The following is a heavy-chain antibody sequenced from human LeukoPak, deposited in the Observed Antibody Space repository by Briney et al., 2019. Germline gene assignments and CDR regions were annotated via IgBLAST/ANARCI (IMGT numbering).Heavy chain of an antibody. J-gene: IGHJ4*02. D-gene: IGHD2-2*01. CDR2: IYSGGST. V-gene: IGHV3-66*02. CDR3: ARDPVRYCSSTSCHGSGDY. Sequence: GGSLRLSCAASGFTVSSNYMSWVRQAPGKGLEWVSVIYSGGSTYYADSVKGRFTISRDNSKNTLYLRMNSLRAEDTAVYYCARDPVRYCSSTSCHGSGDYWGQGTLVTVSS. CDR1: GFTVSSNY.